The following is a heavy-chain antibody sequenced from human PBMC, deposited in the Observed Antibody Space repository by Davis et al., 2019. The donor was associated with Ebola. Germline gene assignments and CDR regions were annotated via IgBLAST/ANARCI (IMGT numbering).Heavy chain of an antibody. V-gene: IGHV3-7*01. D-gene: IGHD3-16*01. CDR1: GFTFSDYW. J-gene: IGHJ4*02. CDR3: ARVGGGY. CDR2: IKEDGSEK. Sequence: GESLKISCAASGFTFSDYWMSWVRQAPGKGLEWVGNIKEDGSEKYYVDSVKGRFIISRDNAKNTLYLQMNSLRVEDTAMFYCARVGGGYWGQGTLVTVSS.